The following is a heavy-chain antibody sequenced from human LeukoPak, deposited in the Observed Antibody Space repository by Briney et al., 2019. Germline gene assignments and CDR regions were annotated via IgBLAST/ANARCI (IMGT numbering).Heavy chain of an antibody. D-gene: IGHD3-22*01. CDR3: AKDFQNYYYDSSGYYYVPDYFDY. Sequence: GGSLRLSCAASGFTFSSYAMSWVRQAPGKGLEWVSAISGSGGSTYYADSVKGRFTISRDNSKNTLYLQMNSLRAEDTAVYYCAKDFQNYYYDSSGYYYVPDYFDYWDQGTLVTVSS. J-gene: IGHJ4*02. CDR2: ISGSGGST. V-gene: IGHV3-23*01. CDR1: GFTFSSYA.